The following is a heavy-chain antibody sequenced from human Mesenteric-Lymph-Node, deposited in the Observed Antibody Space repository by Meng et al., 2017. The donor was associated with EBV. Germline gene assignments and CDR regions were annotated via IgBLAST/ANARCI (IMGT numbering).Heavy chain of an antibody. J-gene: IGHJ5*02. Sequence: QVQQQQLGAGLLKPSGTLSLTCAVYGGSFSGYYWTWIRQPPGKGLEWIGEVNHAGTTNYNPSLESRVTISVDTYKNQFYLKLTSVTDTDTDVYFCAVLGSFASSIDPWGQGTLVTVSS. V-gene: IGHV4-34*01. D-gene: IGHD3-16*01. CDR3: AVLGSFASSIDP. CDR2: VNHAGTT. CDR1: GGSFSGYY.